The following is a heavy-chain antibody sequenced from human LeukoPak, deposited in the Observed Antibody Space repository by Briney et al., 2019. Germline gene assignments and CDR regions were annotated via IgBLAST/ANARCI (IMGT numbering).Heavy chain of an antibody. D-gene: IGHD3-3*01. J-gene: IGHJ3*02. CDR1: AGSISSGDYY. CDR3: ARGAHYDFWSGYGLDIRAFAFDI. V-gene: IGHV4-30-4*08. CDR2: IYYSGST. Sequence: PSETLSLTCTVSAGSISSGDYYWSWIRQPPGKGLEWIGYIYYSGSTYYNPSLKSRVTISLDTSKNQFSLKLSSVTAADTAVYFCARGAHYDFWSGYGLDIRAFAFDIWGQGTMVTVSS.